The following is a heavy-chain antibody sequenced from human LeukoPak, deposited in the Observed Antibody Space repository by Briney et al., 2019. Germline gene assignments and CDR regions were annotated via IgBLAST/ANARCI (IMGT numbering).Heavy chain of an antibody. CDR3: ARGGQGDGYSADEAFDF. Sequence: SQTLSLTCAISGDSVSGNSTAYNWIRQSPSRDLEWLGRTYYRSKWYNDYALSVKSRITFNPDTSKNQLSLHLNSVTPEDTAVYYCARGGQGDGYSADEAFDFWGQGTMVTVSS. CDR2: TYYRSKWYN. J-gene: IGHJ3*01. D-gene: IGHD5-24*01. CDR1: GDSVSGNSTA. V-gene: IGHV6-1*01.